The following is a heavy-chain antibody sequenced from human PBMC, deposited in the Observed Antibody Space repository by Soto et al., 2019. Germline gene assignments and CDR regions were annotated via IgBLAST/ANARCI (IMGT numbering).Heavy chain of an antibody. D-gene: IGHD1-26*01. CDR1: GYTFTSYG. CDR3: AIRYYEGYYYGMDV. Sequence: QVQLVQSGAEVKKPGASVKVSCKASGYTFTSYGISWVRQAPGQGLEWMGWISAYNGNTNYAQKFQGRVTITADESTSTAYMELSSLRSEDTAVYYCAIRYYEGYYYGMDVWGQGTTVTVSS. J-gene: IGHJ6*02. V-gene: IGHV1-18*01. CDR2: ISAYNGNT.